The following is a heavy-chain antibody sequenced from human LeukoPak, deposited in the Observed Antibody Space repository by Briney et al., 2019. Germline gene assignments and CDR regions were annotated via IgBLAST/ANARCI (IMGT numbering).Heavy chain of an antibody. D-gene: IGHD3-16*01. CDR3: ARHGRNLGDGDSHDYAFEL. V-gene: IGHV4-59*08. Sequence: SETLSLTCSVSGDSIDSYYWSWIRQPPGKGLDWIGFSHVSGNTRYSPSLRGRATVSVDTSKNQVSLKLASVTAADSAVYFCARHGRNLGDGDSHDYAFELWGQGTLVTVSS. CDR1: GDSIDSYY. CDR2: SHVSGNT. J-gene: IGHJ3*01.